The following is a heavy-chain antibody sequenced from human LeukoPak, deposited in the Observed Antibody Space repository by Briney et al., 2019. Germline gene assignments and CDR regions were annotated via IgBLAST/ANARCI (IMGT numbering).Heavy chain of an antibody. D-gene: IGHD3-10*01. J-gene: IGHJ4*02. V-gene: IGHV1-2*02. CDR3: VRAGALYADITYYFDY. CDR1: GCTFTCYY. CDR2: FNPSNGAT. Sequence: ASVKVSCKAAGCTFTCYYIHWVRQAPGQGLEWMGWFNPSNGATTYSQKFQGRVTMTRDTSISTAYMDLNRLRSDDTAIYYCVRAGALYADITYYFDYWGQGTLLTVSS.